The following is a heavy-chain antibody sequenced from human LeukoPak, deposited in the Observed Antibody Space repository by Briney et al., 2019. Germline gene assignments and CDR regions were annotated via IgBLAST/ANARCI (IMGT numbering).Heavy chain of an antibody. CDR1: GFTFSSYG. D-gene: IGHD3-10*01. Sequence: VRSLRLSCAASGFTFSSYGMHWVRQAPGKGLEWVAVVWYDGSNKYYADSVKGRFTISRDNSKNTLYLQMNSLGAEDTAVYYCARDRGNSRFDPWGQGTLVTVSS. V-gene: IGHV3-33*01. J-gene: IGHJ5*02. CDR2: VWYDGSNK. CDR3: ARDRGNSRFDP.